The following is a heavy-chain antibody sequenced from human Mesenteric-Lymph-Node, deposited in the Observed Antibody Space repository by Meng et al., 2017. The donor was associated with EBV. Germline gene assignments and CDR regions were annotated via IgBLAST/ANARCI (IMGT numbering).Heavy chain of an antibody. D-gene: IGHD5-12*01. CDR3: ARALYSGYDYFD. J-gene: IGHJ1*01. CDR1: GASISGGVYY. CDR2: ISYSGNT. Sequence: HVRLPRPGPGLVNPSQTLSLTCGVSGASISGGVYYWSWIRQPPGKGLEWIGYISYSGNTYYNTSLKSRLTISLDTSKNQFSLKLKSVTAADTAVYYCARALYSGYDYFDWGQGTLVTVSS. V-gene: IGHV4-30-4*01.